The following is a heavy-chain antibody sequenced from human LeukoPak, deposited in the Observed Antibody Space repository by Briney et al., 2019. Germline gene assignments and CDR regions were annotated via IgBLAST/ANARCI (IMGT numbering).Heavy chain of an antibody. CDR2: INHSGST. J-gene: IGHJ5*02. D-gene: IGHD3-3*01. CDR3: ARQGVVSWFDP. Sequence: SETLSLSCAVYGGSFSGYYWSWIRQPPGKGLEWIGEINHSGSTNYNPSLKSRVTISVDTSKNQFSLKLSSVTAADTAVYYCARQGVVSWFDPWGQGTLVTVSS. V-gene: IGHV4-34*01. CDR1: GGSFSGYY.